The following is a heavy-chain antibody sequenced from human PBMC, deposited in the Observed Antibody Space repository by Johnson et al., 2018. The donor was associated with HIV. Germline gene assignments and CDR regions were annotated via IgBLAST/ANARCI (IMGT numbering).Heavy chain of an antibody. Sequence: VQLVESGGGVVQPGGSRRLSCAASGFTFSSYAMSWVRQAPGKGLEWVASIKYDGSDKYYVDAVKGRLIISRDNVNNSVYLQMNSLRAEDTAVYFCVRDRGTVVIWSDAFDMWGQGTMVTVSS. D-gene: IGHD3-22*01. V-gene: IGHV3-7*01. CDR1: GFTFSSYA. CDR3: VRDRGTVVIWSDAFDM. CDR2: IKYDGSDK. J-gene: IGHJ3*02.